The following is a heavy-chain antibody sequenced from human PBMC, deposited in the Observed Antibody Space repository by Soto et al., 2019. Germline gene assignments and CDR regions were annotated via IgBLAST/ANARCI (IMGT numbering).Heavy chain of an antibody. CDR3: AKVVCTSNCYDY. CDR1: GFTFSSFA. D-gene: IGHD2-8*01. V-gene: IGHV3-23*01. J-gene: IGHJ4*02. CDR2: ISGSGGST. Sequence: EVQLLESGGGLVQPGGSLRLSCTASGFTFSSFAVSWVRQAPGKGLEWVSSISGSGGSTNYADSVKGRFTISRDNSKNTLYLQMNSLRGEDTAVYYCAKVVCTSNCYDYWGQGTLVTVSS.